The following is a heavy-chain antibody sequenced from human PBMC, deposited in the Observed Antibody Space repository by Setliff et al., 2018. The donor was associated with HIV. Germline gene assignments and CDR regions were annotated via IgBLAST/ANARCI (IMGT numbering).Heavy chain of an antibody. Sequence: GGSLRLSCAASEFTFSRYSMSWVRQAPGKGPEWVSSISSTGRYIYYADALGGRFTISRDNARNSLFMHIIDLGAEDTAVYYCARDRSRGYWYFDLWGRGTLVTVSS. J-gene: IGHJ2*01. CDR2: ISSTGRYI. D-gene: IGHD3-10*01. V-gene: IGHV3-21*04. CDR1: EFTFSRYS. CDR3: ARDRSRGYWYFDL.